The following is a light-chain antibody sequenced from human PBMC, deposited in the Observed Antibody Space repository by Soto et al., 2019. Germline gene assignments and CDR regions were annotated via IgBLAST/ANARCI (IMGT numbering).Light chain of an antibody. CDR1: RGISTS. V-gene: IGKV1-16*01. Sequence: DIQMTQSPSSLSASVGDRLTITCRASRGISTSLVWFQQKPGKAPKSLIYGASTLQTGVPSRFSGSGSGTHFTLTINSLQPEDFATYYCQQYESSPYTFGQGTKLEI. CDR3: QQYESSPYT. J-gene: IGKJ2*01. CDR2: GAS.